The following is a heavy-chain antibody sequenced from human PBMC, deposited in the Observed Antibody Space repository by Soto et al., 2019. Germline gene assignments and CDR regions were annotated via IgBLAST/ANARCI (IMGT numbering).Heavy chain of an antibody. CDR3: ARGDTAMVNGFDY. CDR1: GFTFSSYA. D-gene: IGHD5-18*01. V-gene: IGHV3-30-3*01. CDR2: ISYDGSNK. J-gene: IGHJ4*02. Sequence: QVQLVESGGGVVQPGRSLRLSCAASGFTFSSYAMHWVRQAPGKALEWVAVISYDGSNKYYADSVKGRFTISRDNSKNTLYLQMNSLRAEDTAVYYCARGDTAMVNGFDYWGQGTLVTVSS.